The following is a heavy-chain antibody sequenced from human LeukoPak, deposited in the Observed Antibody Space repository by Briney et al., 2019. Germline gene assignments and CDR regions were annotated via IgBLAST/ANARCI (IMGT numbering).Heavy chain of an antibody. CDR1: GFTFSSYS. V-gene: IGHV3-21*04. Sequence: GGSLRLSCAASGFTFSSYSMMWVRQATGEGLEWVSYISSSSSYIYYADSVKGRFTISRDNSKNTLYLQMNSMMVEDTAVYYCAKTYYYDSSGYYQYYFDYWGQGTLVTVSS. J-gene: IGHJ4*02. D-gene: IGHD3-22*01. CDR2: ISSSSSYI. CDR3: AKTYYYDSSGYYQYYFDY.